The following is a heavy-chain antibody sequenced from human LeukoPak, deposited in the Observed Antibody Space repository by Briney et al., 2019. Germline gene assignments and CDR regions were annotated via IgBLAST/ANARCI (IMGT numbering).Heavy chain of an antibody. CDR2: IIPIFGTA. V-gene: IGHV1-69*13. Sequence: ASVNVSCKASGGTFSSYAISWVRQAPGQGLEWEGGIIPIFGTANYAQKFQGRVTITADESTSTAYMELSSLRSEDTAVYYCARVEKHDSGSGSYPYWGQGTLVTVSS. CDR1: GGTFSSYA. D-gene: IGHD1-26*01. CDR3: ARVEKHDSGSGSYPY. J-gene: IGHJ4*02.